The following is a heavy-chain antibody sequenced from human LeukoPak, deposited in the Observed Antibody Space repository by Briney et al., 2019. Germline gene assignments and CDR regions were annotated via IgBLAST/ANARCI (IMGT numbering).Heavy chain of an antibody. V-gene: IGHV4-59*12. J-gene: IGHJ4*02. D-gene: IGHD6-19*01. CDR3: ASVPPGYNSGWYDY. CDR2: IYYTGNT. CDR1: GGSISGYY. Sequence: SETLSLTCTVSGGSISGYYWTWIRQPPGKGLEWIGYIYYTGNTNYNPSLKSRVTISVDTSKNQFSLKLSSVTAADTAVYYCASVPPGYNSGWYDYWGQGTLVTVSS.